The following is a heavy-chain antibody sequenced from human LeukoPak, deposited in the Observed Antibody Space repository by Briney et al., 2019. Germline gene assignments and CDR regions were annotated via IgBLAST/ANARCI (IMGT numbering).Heavy chain of an antibody. V-gene: IGHV3-64*01. CDR2: ISSNGGST. CDR1: GFTFSSYA. Sequence: GGSLRLSCAASGFTFSSYAMHWVRQAPGKGLEYVSAISSNGGSTYYANSVKGRFTISRDNSKNTLYLQMGSLRAEDMAVYYCARDGQDTAIDCWGQGTLVTVSS. J-gene: IGHJ4*02. CDR3: ARDGQDTAIDC. D-gene: IGHD5-18*01.